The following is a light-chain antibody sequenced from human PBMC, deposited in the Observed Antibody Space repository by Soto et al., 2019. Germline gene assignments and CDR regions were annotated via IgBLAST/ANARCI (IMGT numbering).Light chain of an antibody. CDR3: GSWDSSLSAYV. CDR2: GDN. V-gene: IGLV1-51*01. J-gene: IGLJ1*01. CDR1: SSNIGGNS. Sequence: QSVLTQPPSMAAAPGQTVTISCSGSSSNIGGNSVSWYQQLPGTAPKLLIYGDNKRPSGIPDRFSGSKSGTSATLGITGFQTGDEADYYCGSWDSSLSAYVFGTGTKVTVL.